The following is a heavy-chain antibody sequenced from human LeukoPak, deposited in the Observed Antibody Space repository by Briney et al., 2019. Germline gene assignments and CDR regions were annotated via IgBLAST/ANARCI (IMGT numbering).Heavy chain of an antibody. Sequence: PSETLSLTCAVSGYSISSGYYWGWSRQPPGKGLEWSGSIYYYGSNYYNPSLKSRVTISVGTSKNQFSLKLSSVTAADTAVYYCAREDIVVLPAAPKSGGEDFDIWGQGTMVTVSS. CDR1: GYSISSGYY. D-gene: IGHD2-2*01. V-gene: IGHV4-38-2*01. J-gene: IGHJ3*02. CDR2: IYYYGSN. CDR3: AREDIVVLPAAPKSGGEDFDI.